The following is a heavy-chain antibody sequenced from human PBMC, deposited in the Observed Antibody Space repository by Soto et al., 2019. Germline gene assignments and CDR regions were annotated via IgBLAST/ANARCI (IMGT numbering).Heavy chain of an antibody. V-gene: IGHV1-8*01. CDR1: GYTFTSYD. CDR2: MNPNSGNT. D-gene: IGHD6-6*01. Sequence: QVQLVQSGAEVKKPGASVKVSCKASGYTFTSYDINWVRQATGQGLEWMGWMNPNSGNTGYAQKFQGRVTMTRNTSISTAYMEMSSLRSEETAVYYCARGCSSSSWGDDYDYMDVLGKGNTVTVS. J-gene: IGHJ6*03. CDR3: ARGCSSSSWGDDYDYMDV.